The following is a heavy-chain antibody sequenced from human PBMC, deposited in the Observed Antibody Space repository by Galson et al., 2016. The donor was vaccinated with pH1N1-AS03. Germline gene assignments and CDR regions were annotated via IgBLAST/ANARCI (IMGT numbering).Heavy chain of an antibody. V-gene: IGHV4-61*02. CDR3: ARASPLPSGYFDY. Sequence: TLSLTCTVSGGSISSGSYYWSWIRQPAGKGLEWIGRLYTSGSTNYNPPLNSRVTISVDTSKNQFSLNQSSVTAADTAVYYCARASPLPSGYFDYWGQGTLVTVSS. J-gene: IGHJ4*02. CDR1: GGSISSGSYY. CDR2: LYTSGST.